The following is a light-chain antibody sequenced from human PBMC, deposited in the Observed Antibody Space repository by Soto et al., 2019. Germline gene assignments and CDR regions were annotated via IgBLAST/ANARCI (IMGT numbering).Light chain of an antibody. Sequence: EIVLTQSPGTLSLSPGERATLSCRASQSVSSSYLAWYQQKPGQAPRLLIYGASSRATGIPDRFSGSGSGTDFTLTISRLEPEVFAVYYCQQYGSSPLFTFGAGTKVDIK. CDR2: GAS. J-gene: IGKJ3*01. V-gene: IGKV3-20*01. CDR1: QSVSSSY. CDR3: QQYGSSPLFT.